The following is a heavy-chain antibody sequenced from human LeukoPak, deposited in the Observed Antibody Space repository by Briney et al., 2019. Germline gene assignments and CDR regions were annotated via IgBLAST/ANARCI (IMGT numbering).Heavy chain of an antibody. D-gene: IGHD1-1*01. CDR3: ARDGVQLELGYYYGMDV. J-gene: IGHJ6*02. CDR1: GYTFTGYY. CDR2: INPNSGGT. Sequence: ASVKVSCKASGYTFTGYYMHWVRQAPGQGLEWMGWINPNSGGTNYAQKFQGWVTMTRDTPISTAYMELSRLRSDDTAVYYCARDGVQLELGYYYGMDVWGQGTTVTVSS. V-gene: IGHV1-2*04.